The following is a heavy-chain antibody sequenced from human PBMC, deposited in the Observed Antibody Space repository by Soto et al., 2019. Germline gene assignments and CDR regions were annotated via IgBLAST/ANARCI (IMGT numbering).Heavy chain of an antibody. CDR1: GGSISSYY. V-gene: IGHV4-59*01. D-gene: IGHD6-13*01. Sequence: SETLSLTCTVSGGSISSYYWSWIRQPPGKGLEWIGFTYYGGSTNYNPSLKSRVTISVDTSKNQFSLRLSSVTAADTAVYYCARDPPSYSSSPWGQGTLVTVPQ. CDR2: TYYGGST. J-gene: IGHJ5*02. CDR3: ARDPPSYSSSP.